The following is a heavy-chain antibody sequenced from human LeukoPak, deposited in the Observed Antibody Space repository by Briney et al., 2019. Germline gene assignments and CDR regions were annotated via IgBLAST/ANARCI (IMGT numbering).Heavy chain of an antibody. CDR3: TTGRRN. Sequence: EWVGRIKSKTDGGTTDYAAPVKGRFTISRDDSKNTLYLQMSSLKSEDTAVYFCTTGRRNWGQGTLVTVSS. CDR2: IKSKTDGGTT. V-gene: IGHV3-15*01. J-gene: IGHJ4*02.